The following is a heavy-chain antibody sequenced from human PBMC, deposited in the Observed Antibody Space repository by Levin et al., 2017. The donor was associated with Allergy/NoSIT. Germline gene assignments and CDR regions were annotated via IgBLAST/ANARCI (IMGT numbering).Heavy chain of an antibody. CDR1: GFTLSDCG. CDR3: VKEQCRGGYRTSDF. CDR2: IIHDGSEQ. D-gene: IGHD6-19*01. V-gene: IGHV3-30*18. J-gene: IGHJ4*02. Sequence: PGGSLRLSCAVSGFTLSDCGMHWVRQAPGKGLEWVGVIIHDGSEQHYGDSVKGRFTISRDTSSNTLFLLMDSLRPEDTALYYCVKEQCRGGYRTSDFWGQGTLVTVSS.